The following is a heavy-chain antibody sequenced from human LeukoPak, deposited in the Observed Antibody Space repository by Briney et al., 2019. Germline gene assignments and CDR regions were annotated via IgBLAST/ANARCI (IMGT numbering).Heavy chain of an antibody. J-gene: IGHJ6*03. CDR2: IYPGDSDT. CDR3: ARSFGAAAGHYYYYYVDV. D-gene: IGHD6-13*01. Sequence: GESLKISCKGSGYSFTSYWIGWVRQMPGKGLEWMGIIYPGDSDTRYSPSFQGQVTISADKSISTAYLQWSSLKASDTAMYYCARSFGAAAGHYYYYYVDVWGKGTTVTVSS. CDR1: GYSFTSYW. V-gene: IGHV5-51*01.